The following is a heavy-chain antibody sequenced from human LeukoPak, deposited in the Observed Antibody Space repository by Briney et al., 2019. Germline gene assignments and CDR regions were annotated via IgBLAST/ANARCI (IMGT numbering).Heavy chain of an antibody. Sequence: SETLSLTSNVSGGSIRGYYWSWIRQPPGKGLEWIGYIYSSGSTNYNPSLKSRVTMSVDTSKNQFSLKVSSVTAADTAVYYCARVFDSGSQAYFYYMDVWGKGTTVTIFS. V-gene: IGHV4-59*01. CDR1: GGSIRGYY. CDR3: ARVFDSGSQAYFYYMDV. D-gene: IGHD3-10*01. J-gene: IGHJ6*03. CDR2: IYSSGST.